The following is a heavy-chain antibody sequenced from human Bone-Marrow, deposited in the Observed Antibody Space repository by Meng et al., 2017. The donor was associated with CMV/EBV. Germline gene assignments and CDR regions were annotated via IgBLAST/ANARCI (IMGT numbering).Heavy chain of an antibody. V-gene: IGHV1-69*05. CDR1: GGTFSSYA. D-gene: IGHD1-26*01. CDR3: AREGGSYFFDY. J-gene: IGHJ4*02. Sequence: SVKVSRKASGGTFSSYAISWVRQAPGQGLEWIGGIIPIFGTANYAQKFLGRVTITTDESTSTAYMELSSLSAEDTAVYYCAREGGSYFFDYWGQGTLVTVSS. CDR2: IIPIFGTA.